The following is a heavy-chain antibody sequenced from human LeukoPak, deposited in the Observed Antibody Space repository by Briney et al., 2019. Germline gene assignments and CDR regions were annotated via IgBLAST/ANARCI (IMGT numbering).Heavy chain of an antibody. Sequence: SETLSLTCTVSGGSISSYYWSWIRQPAGKGLEWIGRIYTSGSTNYNPSLKSRVTMSLDTSKKQFYLRLSSVTAADTAVYYCARDGGYSYGYYFDNWGQGTVVTVSS. D-gene: IGHD5-18*01. CDR3: ARDGGYSYGYYFDN. V-gene: IGHV4-4*07. CDR1: GGSISSYY. J-gene: IGHJ4*02. CDR2: IYTSGST.